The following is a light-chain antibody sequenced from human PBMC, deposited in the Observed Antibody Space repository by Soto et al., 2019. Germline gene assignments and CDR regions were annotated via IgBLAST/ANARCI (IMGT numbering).Light chain of an antibody. CDR1: QSVRGDY. Sequence: ELVLTQSPGTLSLSPGERVALSCRASQSVRGDYLAWYQQKPGQPPRLLIYEASRRASGIPDRFTGSGSGTDFILTISRLEPADLAMYFCQQYGNSPHTFGQGTKLEIK. CDR2: EAS. CDR3: QQYGNSPHT. V-gene: IGKV3-20*01. J-gene: IGKJ2*01.